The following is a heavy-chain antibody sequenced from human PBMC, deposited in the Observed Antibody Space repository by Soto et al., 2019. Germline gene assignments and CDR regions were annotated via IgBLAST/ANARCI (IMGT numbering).Heavy chain of an antibody. Sequence: GGSLRLSCAASGFTFSSYAMSRVRQAPGEGLEWVSAISGSGGSTYYADSVKGRFTISRDNSKNTLYLQMNSLRAEDTAVYYCANQHYPVAGARFDYWGQGTLVTVSS. CDR1: GFTFSSYA. CDR2: ISGSGGST. D-gene: IGHD6-19*01. CDR3: ANQHYPVAGARFDY. J-gene: IGHJ4*02. V-gene: IGHV3-23*01.